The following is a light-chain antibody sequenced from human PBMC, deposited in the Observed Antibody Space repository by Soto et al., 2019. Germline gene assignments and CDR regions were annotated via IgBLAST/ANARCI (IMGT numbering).Light chain of an antibody. CDR1: SSNIGSNY. CDR2: SNN. V-gene: IGLV1-47*02. Sequence: QPVLTQPPSASGTPGQRVTISCSGSSSNIGSNYVYWYQQLPGTAPKLLIYSNNQRPSGVPDRFSGSKSGTSASLAISGLRSEDEADYFCAAWDTTLNGFVFGTGTKVTVL. CDR3: AAWDTTLNGFV. J-gene: IGLJ1*01.